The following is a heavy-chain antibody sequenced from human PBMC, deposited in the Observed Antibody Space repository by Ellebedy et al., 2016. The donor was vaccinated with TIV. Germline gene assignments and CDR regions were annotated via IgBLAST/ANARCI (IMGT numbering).Heavy chain of an antibody. Sequence: GESLKISCAASGFSFSGYWMNWVRQAPGKGLEWVARIRQDGSEKFYVDSVKGRFTISRDNAENSLYLQMNSLRAEDTAVYYCAKDLYGDYESDYWGQGTLVTVSS. V-gene: IGHV3-7*01. CDR1: GFSFSGYW. CDR2: IRQDGSEK. CDR3: AKDLYGDYESDY. J-gene: IGHJ4*02. D-gene: IGHD4-17*01.